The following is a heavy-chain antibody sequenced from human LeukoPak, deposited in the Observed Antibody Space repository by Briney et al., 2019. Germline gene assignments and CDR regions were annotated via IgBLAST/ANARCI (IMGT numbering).Heavy chain of an antibody. Sequence: GGSLRLSCAASGFTFSSYAMSWVRQAPGKGLEWVSAISGSGGSTYYADSVRGRFTISRDNSKNTLYLQMNSLRAEDTAVYYCAKEGEYYYYDSSGYYLDYWGQGTLVTVSS. J-gene: IGHJ4*02. D-gene: IGHD3-22*01. CDR3: AKEGEYYYYDSSGYYLDY. V-gene: IGHV3-23*01. CDR1: GFTFSSYA. CDR2: ISGSGGST.